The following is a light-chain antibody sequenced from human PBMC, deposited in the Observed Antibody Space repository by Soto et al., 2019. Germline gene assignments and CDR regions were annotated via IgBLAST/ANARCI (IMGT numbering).Light chain of an antibody. Sequence: EIVMTQSPATLSVSPGERATLSCRASQNVNNNLAWYQQKPGQAPRLLIYGASTRATDIPARFSGSGSGPDFTLTISGLQSTDFAVYYCQQYNNWPFTFGPGTTVDVE. V-gene: IGKV3-15*01. CDR1: QNVNNN. J-gene: IGKJ3*01. CDR2: GAS. CDR3: QQYNNWPFT.